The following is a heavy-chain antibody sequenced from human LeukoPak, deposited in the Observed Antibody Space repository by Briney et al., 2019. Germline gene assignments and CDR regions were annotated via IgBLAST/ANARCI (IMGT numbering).Heavy chain of an antibody. J-gene: IGHJ5*02. CDR3: ARHPLLRWPGGFDP. CDR1: GGSISSSSYY. V-gene: IGHV4-39*01. CDR2: IYYSGST. D-gene: IGHD4-23*01. Sequence: PSETLSLTCTVSGGSISSSSYYWGWIRQPPGKGLEWIGSIYYSGSTYYNPSLKSRVTISVHTSKHQFSLKPSSVTAADTAVYYCARHPLLRWPGGFDPWGQGTLVTVSS.